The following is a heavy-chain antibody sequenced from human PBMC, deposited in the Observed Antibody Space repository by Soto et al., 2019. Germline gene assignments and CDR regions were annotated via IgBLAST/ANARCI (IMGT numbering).Heavy chain of an antibody. CDR3: ARKHDVDYIRWSLHP. J-gene: IGHJ5*02. CDR2: INPKSGDA. D-gene: IGHD4-17*01. Sequence: QVQLVQSGAEVKKPGASVKVSCEASGYTFTDNHIHWLRRTPGQGLEWMGWINPKSGDANYAQKFQGRVTMTRDASINLAYMEVTRLTSDDTAIYFCARKHDVDYIRWSLHPWGQGTLVTVSS. V-gene: IGHV1-2*02. CDR1: GYTFTDNH.